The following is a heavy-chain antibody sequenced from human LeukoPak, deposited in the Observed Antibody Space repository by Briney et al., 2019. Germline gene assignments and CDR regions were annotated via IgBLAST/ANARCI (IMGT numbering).Heavy chain of an antibody. CDR3: ARRGGRNGWGDFDY. J-gene: IGHJ4*02. Sequence: GGSLRLSCAASGFGFGQYEMNWVRQAPGKGLEWIAYISVRAATIYYGDSAEGRFTISRDTSRNSLSLHMNSLRAEDTAVYFCARRGGRNGWGDFDYWGQGTLVTVSS. CDR2: ISVRAATI. D-gene: IGHD3-10*01. V-gene: IGHV3-48*03. CDR1: GFGFGQYE.